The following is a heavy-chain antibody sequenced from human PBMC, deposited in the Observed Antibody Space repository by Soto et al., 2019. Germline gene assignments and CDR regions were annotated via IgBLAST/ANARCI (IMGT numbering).Heavy chain of an antibody. V-gene: IGHV1-8*01. CDR1: GYTFTSYD. J-gene: IGHJ1*01. D-gene: IGHD3-3*01. CDR2: MNPNSGNT. CDR3: ARGNNYDFGSGYYEAYFQH. Sequence: ASVKVSCKASGYTFTSYDINWVRQATGQGLEWMGWMNPNSGNTGYAQKFQGRVTMTRNTSISTAYMELSSLRSEDTAVYYCARGNNYDFGSGYYEAYFQHWGQGTLVTVSA.